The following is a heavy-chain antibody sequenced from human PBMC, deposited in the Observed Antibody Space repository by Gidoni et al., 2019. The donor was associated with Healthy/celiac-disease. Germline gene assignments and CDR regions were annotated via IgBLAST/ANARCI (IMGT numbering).Heavy chain of an antibody. Sequence: EVQLLESGGGLVQPGGSLRLSCPASGFTFSSYAMGWVRQAPGKGLEGVSAIRGSGGRTYYADAVKGRFTISRDNSKNTLYRKMNSLRAEDTAVDYWAKLRYLDWTTPGWFDPWGQGTLVTVSS. J-gene: IGHJ5*02. D-gene: IGHD3-9*01. CDR3: AKLRYLDWTTPGWFDP. V-gene: IGHV3-23*01. CDR2: IRGSGGRT. CDR1: GFTFSSYA.